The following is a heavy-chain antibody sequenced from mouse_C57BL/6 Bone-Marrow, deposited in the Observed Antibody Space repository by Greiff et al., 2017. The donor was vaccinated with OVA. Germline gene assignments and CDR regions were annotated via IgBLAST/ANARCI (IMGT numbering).Heavy chain of an antibody. J-gene: IGHJ1*03. CDR2: IYPRSGNT. Sequence: QVQLQQSGAELARPGASVKLSCKASGYTFTSYGISWVKQRTGQGLEWIGEIYPRSGNTYYNEKFKGKATLTADKSSSTAYMELRSLTSEDSAVYFCARYSNYVRWYFDVWGTGTTVTVSS. CDR1: GYTFTSYG. V-gene: IGHV1-81*01. D-gene: IGHD2-5*01. CDR3: ARYSNYVRWYFDV.